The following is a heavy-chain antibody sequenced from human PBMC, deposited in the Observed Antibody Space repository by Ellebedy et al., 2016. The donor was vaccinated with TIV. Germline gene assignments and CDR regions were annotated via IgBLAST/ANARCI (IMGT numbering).Heavy chain of an antibody. J-gene: IGHJ5*02. V-gene: IGHV4-38-2*02. CDR1: GYSISSGYY. CDR3: ARESSVAPGDWFDP. CDR2: INHRGST. D-gene: IGHD6-19*01. Sequence: MPSETLSLTCTVSGYSISSGYYWGWFRQPPGKGLEWVGSINHRGSTYYNPSLKSRVTISVDASKNQVSLSLTSVTAADTAVYYCARESSVAPGDWFDPWGQGTLVTVSS.